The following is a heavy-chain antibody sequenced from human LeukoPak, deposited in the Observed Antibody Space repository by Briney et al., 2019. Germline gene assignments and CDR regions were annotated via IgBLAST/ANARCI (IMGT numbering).Heavy chain of an antibody. CDR2: IIPIFGTA. CDR3: ARGDYYDRVNWFDP. Sequence: ASVKVSYKASGGTFSSYAISWVRQAPGQGLEWMGGIIPIFGTANYAQKFQGRVTITADESTSTAYMELSSLRSEDTAVYYCARGDYYDRVNWFDPWGQGTLVTVSS. D-gene: IGHD3-22*01. J-gene: IGHJ5*02. CDR1: GGTFSSYA. V-gene: IGHV1-69*13.